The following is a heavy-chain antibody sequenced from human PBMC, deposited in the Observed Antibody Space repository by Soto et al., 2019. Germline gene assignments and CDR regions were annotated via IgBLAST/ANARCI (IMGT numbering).Heavy chain of an antibody. CDR1: GFTFSSYA. D-gene: IGHD3-22*01. CDR3: AKDQYYDSSGYYYEVKTPAWFDP. V-gene: IGHV3-23*01. CDR2: ISGIGGST. J-gene: IGHJ5*02. Sequence: PGGSLRLSCAASGFTFSSYAMSWVRQAPGKGLEWVSAISGIGGSTYYADSVKGRFTISRDNSKNTLYLQMNSLRAEDTAVYYCAKDQYYDSSGYYYEVKTPAWFDPWGQGTLVTVSS.